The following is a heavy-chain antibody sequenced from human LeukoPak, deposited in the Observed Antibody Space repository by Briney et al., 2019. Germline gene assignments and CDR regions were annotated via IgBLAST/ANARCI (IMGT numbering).Heavy chain of an antibody. CDR3: ARDSADNLD. CDR1: GFTFSSYW. J-gene: IGHJ4*02. Sequence: QPGGSLRLSCAASGFTFSSYWMSWVRQAPGKGLEWVANIKEDGSEKNYVDSVKGRFTISRDNAKNSLYLQMNSLRAEDTALYYCARDSADNLDWGQGTLVTVSS. CDR2: IKEDGSEK. D-gene: IGHD3-9*01. V-gene: IGHV3-7*01.